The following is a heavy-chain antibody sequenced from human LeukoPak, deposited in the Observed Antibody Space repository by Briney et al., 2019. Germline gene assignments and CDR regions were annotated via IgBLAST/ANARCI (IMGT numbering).Heavy chain of an antibody. V-gene: IGHV3-21*04. D-gene: IGHD4-17*01. CDR2: ISDDSNYI. CDR1: GFTFSSYS. CDR3: AKDPNGDYIGAFDF. Sequence: GGSLRLSCAASGFTFSSYSMSWVRQAPGKGLEWVSSISDDSNYIYYADSVEGRFTISRDNSKNTLYLQMSSLRAEDTAVYYCAKDPNGDYIGAFDFWGQGTMVTVSS. J-gene: IGHJ3*01.